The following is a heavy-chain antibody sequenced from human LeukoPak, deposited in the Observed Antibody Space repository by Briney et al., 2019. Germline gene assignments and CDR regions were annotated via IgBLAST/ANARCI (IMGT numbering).Heavy chain of an antibody. J-gene: IGHJ4*02. D-gene: IGHD2-21*01. V-gene: IGHV1-3*01. CDR2: INAGNGDT. CDR1: GYTFTNHV. CDR3: ARDDCGDTCYPGGY. Sequence: ASVKVSCKASGYTFTNHVVHWARQAPGQRPEWMGWINAGNGDTKYSQNFQGRVTITRDTSASTAYMELSSLTSEDTALYYCARDDCGDTCYPGGYWGQGTLVTVSS.